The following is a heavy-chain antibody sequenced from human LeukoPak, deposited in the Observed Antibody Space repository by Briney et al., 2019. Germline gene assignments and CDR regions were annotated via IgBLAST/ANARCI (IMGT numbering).Heavy chain of an antibody. CDR2: TYYRSTWYN. D-gene: IGHD2-2*01. Sequence: SQTLSLTCAISGDSVSSNSVIWNWIRQSPSRGLECLGRTYYRSTWYNDYAVSVRGRITVNPDTSKNQFSLHLNSVTPEDTAVYYCARRLTQYDCFDPWGQGILVTVSS. J-gene: IGHJ5*02. V-gene: IGHV6-1*01. CDR1: GDSVSSNSVI. CDR3: ARRLTQYDCFDP.